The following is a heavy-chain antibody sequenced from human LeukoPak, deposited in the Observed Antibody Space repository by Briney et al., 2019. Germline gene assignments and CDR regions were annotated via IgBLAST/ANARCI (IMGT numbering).Heavy chain of an antibody. CDR3: ARQTYDFWSGYSNYYYYYGMDV. CDR1: GGSISSYY. J-gene: IGHJ6*02. D-gene: IGHD3-3*01. V-gene: IGHV4-59*08. CDR2: IYYSGST. Sequence: SETLSLTCTVSGGSISSYYWSWIRQPPGKGLEWIGYIYYSGSTSYNPSLKSRVTISVDTSKNQFSLKLSSVTAADTAVYYCARQTYDFWSGYSNYYYYYGMDVWGQGTTVTVSS.